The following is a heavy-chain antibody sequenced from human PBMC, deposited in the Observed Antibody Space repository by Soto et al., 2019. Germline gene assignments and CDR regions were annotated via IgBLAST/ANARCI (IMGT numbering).Heavy chain of an antibody. CDR2: IRSKAYGGTT. D-gene: IGHD3-10*01. Sequence: GGSLRLSCTASGFTFGDYAMSWFRQAPGKGLEWVGFIRSKAYGGTTEYAASVKGRFTISRDDSKSIAYLQMNSLKTEDTAVYYCTRAPPEHIWFGELTNSTFDYWGQGTLVTVSS. CDR1: GFTFGDYA. V-gene: IGHV3-49*03. CDR3: TRAPPEHIWFGELTNSTFDY. J-gene: IGHJ4*02.